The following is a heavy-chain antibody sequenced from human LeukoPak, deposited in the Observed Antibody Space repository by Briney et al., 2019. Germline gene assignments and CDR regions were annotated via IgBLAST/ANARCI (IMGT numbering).Heavy chain of an antibody. J-gene: IGHJ4*02. Sequence: GGSLRLSCAASGFTFSSYWMSWVRQAPGKGLEWVANIKQDGSEKYYVDSVKGRFTISRDNSKNTLYLQMNSLRAEDTAVYYCARDPSVAGTRGFDYWGQGTLVTVSS. CDR2: IKQDGSEK. CDR3: ARDPSVAGTRGFDY. CDR1: GFTFSSYW. D-gene: IGHD6-19*01. V-gene: IGHV3-7*01.